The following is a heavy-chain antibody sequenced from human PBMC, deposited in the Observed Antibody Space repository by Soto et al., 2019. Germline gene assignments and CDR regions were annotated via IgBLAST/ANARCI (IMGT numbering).Heavy chain of an antibody. Sequence: GASVKVSCKASGYTFTGYYVHWVRQAPGQGLEWMGWINPNSGGTYLAQRFQGRVTMNRDTSIGTAYMELRGLTSDDTAEYYCAKGGAIVAAGTRVYLYNAMDVWGQGTTVTVSS. CDR3: AKGGAIVAAGTRVYLYNAMDV. CDR2: INPNSGGT. V-gene: IGHV1-2*02. D-gene: IGHD1-26*01. J-gene: IGHJ6*02. CDR1: GYTFTGYY.